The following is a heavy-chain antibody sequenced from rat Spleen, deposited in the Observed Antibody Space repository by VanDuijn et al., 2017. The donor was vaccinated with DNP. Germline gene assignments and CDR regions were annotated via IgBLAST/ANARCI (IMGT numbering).Heavy chain of an antibody. CDR3: IRWNSGHFDF. D-gene: IGHD4-3*01. J-gene: IGHJ2*01. Sequence: EVQLVESGGGLVQPGRSLKLSCAASGFTFSDYYMAWVRQAPTKGLEWVAYISYDGSSTYYRDSVKGRFTISRDNAKSTLYLQMNSLRSEDMATYYCIRWNSGHFDFWGQGVMVTVSS. V-gene: IGHV5-22*01. CDR1: GFTFSDYY. CDR2: ISYDGSST.